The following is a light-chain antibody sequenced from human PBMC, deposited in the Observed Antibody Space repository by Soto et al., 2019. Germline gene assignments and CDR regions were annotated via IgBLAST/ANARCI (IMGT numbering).Light chain of an antibody. Sequence: DIQMTQSPSTLSASVGDRVTITCRASQSISSWLAWYQQKPGKAPKLLIYDASSLESGVPSRFSGSGSGTDFTFTIISLQPDDIATYYCQQYDNLPLTFGGGTRVEIK. CDR2: DAS. CDR1: QSISSW. V-gene: IGKV1-5*01. J-gene: IGKJ4*01. CDR3: QQYDNLPLT.